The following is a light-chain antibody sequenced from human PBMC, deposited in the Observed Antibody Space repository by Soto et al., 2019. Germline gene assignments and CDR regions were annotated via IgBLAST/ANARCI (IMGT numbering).Light chain of an antibody. V-gene: IGKV1-12*01. CDR3: QQANSCPVT. Sequence: DIHMTQSPSFVSASLGDSVTITFRSSQDISSWVAWYQQRPGRAPTLLIYGASTLQSGVPSRFSGSGFGTEFTLTISNLLPEDVGTYYCQQANSCPVTFGQGTRLDIK. CDR2: GAS. J-gene: IGKJ5*01. CDR1: QDISSW.